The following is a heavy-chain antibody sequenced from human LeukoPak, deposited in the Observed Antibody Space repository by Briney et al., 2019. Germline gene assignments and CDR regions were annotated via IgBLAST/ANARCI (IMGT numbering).Heavy chain of an antibody. V-gene: IGHV4-38-2*02. CDR1: GYSISSGYY. CDR3: ARAGFLITFGGVIS. J-gene: IGHJ5*02. Sequence: PSETLSLTCTVSGYSISSGYYWSWIRQPPGKGLEWIGEINHSGSTNYNPSLKSRVTISVDTSKNQFSLKLSSVTAADTAIYYCARAGFLITFGGVISWGQGTLVTVSS. D-gene: IGHD3-16*02. CDR2: INHSGST.